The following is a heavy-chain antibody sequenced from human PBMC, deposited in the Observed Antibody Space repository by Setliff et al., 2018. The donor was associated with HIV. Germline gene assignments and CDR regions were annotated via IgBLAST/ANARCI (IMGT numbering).Heavy chain of an antibody. CDR3: ARHDDCSGGSCYPEGNYYYYYMDV. CDR1: GGSISSYY. V-gene: IGHV4-59*08. CDR2: IYYSGST. J-gene: IGHJ6*03. Sequence: PSETLSLTCTVSGGSISSYYWSWIRQPPGKGLEWIGYIYYSGSTNYNPSLKSRVTISVDTSKNQLSLKLSSVTAADTAVYYCARHDDCSGGSCYPEGNYYYYYMDVWGKGTTVTVSS. D-gene: IGHD2-15*01.